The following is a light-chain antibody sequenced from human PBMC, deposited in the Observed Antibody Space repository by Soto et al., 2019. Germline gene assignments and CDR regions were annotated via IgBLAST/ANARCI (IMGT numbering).Light chain of an antibody. J-gene: IGKJ1*01. CDR3: QHDNSYSEA. Sequence: DIQMPQSPSSLSASVGDRVSITCRPSQTISSWLAWYQQKPGKARKLLIYKASTLKSGVPSRFSGSGSGTEFTLTISSLQPDDFATYYCQHDNSYSEAFGQGTKV. V-gene: IGKV1-5*03. CDR2: KAS. CDR1: QTISSW.